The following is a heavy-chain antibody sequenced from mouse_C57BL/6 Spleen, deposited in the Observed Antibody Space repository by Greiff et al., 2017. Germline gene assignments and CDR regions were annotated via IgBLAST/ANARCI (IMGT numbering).Heavy chain of an antibody. J-gene: IGHJ4*01. V-gene: IGHV1-19*01. CDR1: GYTFTDYY. CDR3: AIEDGVTVVAGDAMDY. D-gene: IGHD1-1*01. Sequence: EVQLQQSGPVLVKPGASVKMSCKASGYTFTDYYMNWVKQSHGKSLEWIGVINPYNGGTSYNQKFKGKATLTVDKSSSTAYMELNSLTSEDSAVYYCAIEDGVTVVAGDAMDYWGQGTSVTVSS. CDR2: INPYNGGT.